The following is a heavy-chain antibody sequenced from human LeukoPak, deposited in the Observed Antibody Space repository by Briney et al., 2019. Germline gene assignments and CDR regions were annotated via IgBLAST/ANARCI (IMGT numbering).Heavy chain of an antibody. CDR3: ARQGGSGSGSYTFDY. D-gene: IGHD3-10*01. J-gene: IGHJ4*02. V-gene: IGHV4-39*01. CDR2: IYYSGNT. Sequence: TVSSYGMSWVRQPPGKGLEWIGSIYYSGNTYYNPSLKSRVTISVDTSKNQFSLKLRSVTAADTAVYYCARQGGSGSGSYTFDYWGQGTLVIVSS. CDR1: TVSSYG.